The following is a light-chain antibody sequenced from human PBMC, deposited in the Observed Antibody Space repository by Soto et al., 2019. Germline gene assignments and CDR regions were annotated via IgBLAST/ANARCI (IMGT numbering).Light chain of an antibody. CDR1: QSVSSY. J-gene: IGKJ1*01. V-gene: IGKV3-11*01. Sequence: ENVFSQSPAPLSFSPGGRATLSCRASQSVSSYLAWYQQKPGQAPRLLIYDASNRATGIPARFSGSRSGTDFTLTISSLEPEDFAVYYCQQRSDWPTFGQGTKVDI. CDR3: QQRSDWPT. CDR2: DAS.